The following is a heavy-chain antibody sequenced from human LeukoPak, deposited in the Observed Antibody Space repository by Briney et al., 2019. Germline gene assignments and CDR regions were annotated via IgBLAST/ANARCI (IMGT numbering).Heavy chain of an antibody. CDR2: INPNSGGT. J-gene: IGHJ1*01. Sequence: ASVKVSCKASGYTFTGSYIHWLRQAPGQGLELMGWINPNSGGTNYAQKFQGRVTMTRDTSISTAYMELSSLRSDDTALYYCASPPLGSGWYEYFQHWGQATLVTVSS. D-gene: IGHD6-19*01. CDR1: GYTFTGSY. CDR3: ASPPLGSGWYEYFQH. V-gene: IGHV1-2*02.